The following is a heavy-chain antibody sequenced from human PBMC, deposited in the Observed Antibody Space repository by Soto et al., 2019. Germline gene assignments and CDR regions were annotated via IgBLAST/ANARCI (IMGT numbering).Heavy chain of an antibody. D-gene: IGHD4-17*01. CDR1: GFTFSSYS. CDR2: ISSSSSTI. Sequence: EVQLVESGGGLVQPGGSLRLSCAASGFTFSSYSMKWVRQAPGKGLEWVSYISSSSSTIYYADSVKGRFTISRDNAKNSLYLQTNTLRAEDMAVYYSARLSLIDYGDYVSGAAGFDPCGQGTLVTVSS. CDR3: ARLSLIDYGDYVSGAAGFDP. V-gene: IGHV3-48*01. J-gene: IGHJ5*02.